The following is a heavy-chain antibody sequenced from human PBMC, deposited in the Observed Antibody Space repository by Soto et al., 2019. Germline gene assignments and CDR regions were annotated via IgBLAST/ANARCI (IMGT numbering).Heavy chain of an antibody. Sequence: GGSLRLSCAASGFTFSSYAMHWVRQAPGKGLEWVAVISYDGSNKYYADSVKGRFTISRDNSKNTLYLQMNSLRAEDTAVYYCARDLGARDRRFVGYYYYGMDVWGQGTTVTVSS. D-gene: IGHD1-26*01. CDR1: GFTFSSYA. CDR3: ARDLGARDRRFVGYYYYGMDV. V-gene: IGHV3-30-3*01. CDR2: ISYDGSNK. J-gene: IGHJ6*02.